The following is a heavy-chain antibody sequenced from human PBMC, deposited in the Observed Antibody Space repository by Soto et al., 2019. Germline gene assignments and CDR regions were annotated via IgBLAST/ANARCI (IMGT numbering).Heavy chain of an antibody. CDR3: ARGETLYSSGYYHPGY. CDR1: GFTFSSYA. D-gene: IGHD6-19*01. V-gene: IGHV3-30-3*01. J-gene: IGHJ4*02. Sequence: GGSLRLSCAASGFTFSSYAMHWVRQAPGKGLEWVAVISYDGSNKYYADSVKGRFTISRDNSKNTLYLQMNSLRAEDTAVYYCARGETLYSSGYYHPGYWGQGTLVTVSS. CDR2: ISYDGSNK.